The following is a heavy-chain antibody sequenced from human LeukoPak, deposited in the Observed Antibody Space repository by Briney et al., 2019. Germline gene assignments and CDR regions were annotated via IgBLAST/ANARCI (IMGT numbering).Heavy chain of an antibody. CDR2: ISGSGGST. V-gene: IGHV3-23*01. Sequence: GGSLRLSCAASGFTFSSYAMSWVRQAPGKGLEWVSAISGSGGSTYYADSVKGRFTISRDNSKNTLYLQMNSLRAEDTAVYYCAKDSYSSSWMYYYYMDVWGKGTTVTVFS. D-gene: IGHD6-13*01. CDR3: AKDSYSSSWMYYYYMDV. CDR1: GFTFSSYA. J-gene: IGHJ6*03.